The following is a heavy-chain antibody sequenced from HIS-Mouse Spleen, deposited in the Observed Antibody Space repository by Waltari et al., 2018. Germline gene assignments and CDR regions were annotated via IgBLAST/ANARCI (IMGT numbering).Heavy chain of an antibody. CDR3: ASIQKGGGSGSYETSDY. D-gene: IGHD3-10*01. V-gene: IGHV1-2*02. Sequence: QVQLVQSGAEVKKPGASVKVSCKASGYTFTGYYMHWVRQAPGQGLEWMGWINPNSGGTNYAQKFQGRVTMTRDTSISTAYMELSRLRSDDTAVYYCASIQKGGGSGSYETSDYWGQGTLVTVSS. CDR1: GYTFTGYY. J-gene: IGHJ4*02. CDR2: INPNSGGT.